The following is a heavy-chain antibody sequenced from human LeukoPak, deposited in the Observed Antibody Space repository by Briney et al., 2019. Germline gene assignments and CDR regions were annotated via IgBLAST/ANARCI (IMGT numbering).Heavy chain of an antibody. V-gene: IGHV1-69*05. CDR2: IIPIFGTA. CDR1: GGTFSSYA. D-gene: IGHD3-10*01. Sequence: SVKVSCKASGGTFSSYAISWVRQAPGQGLEWMGGIIPIFGTANYAQKFQGRVTITTDESTSTAYMELSSLRSEDTAVYYCARDWNNYYGSGSYLTDHWGQGTLVTVSS. CDR3: ARDWNNYYGSGSYLTDH. J-gene: IGHJ4*02.